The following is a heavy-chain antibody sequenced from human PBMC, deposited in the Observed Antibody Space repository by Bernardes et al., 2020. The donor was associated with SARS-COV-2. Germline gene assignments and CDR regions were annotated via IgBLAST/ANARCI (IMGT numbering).Heavy chain of an antibody. Sequence: LSLTCTVSGGSISSYYWSWIRQPPGKVLEWIGYIYYSGSTNYNPSLKSRVTISVDTSKNQFSLKLSSLTAADTAVYYCAGEDSNYFEYYYDYMDVWGNGTTITVAS. J-gene: IGHJ6*03. D-gene: IGHD4-4*01. CDR2: IYYSGST. CDR1: GGSISSYY. CDR3: AGEDSNYFEYYYDYMDV. V-gene: IGHV4-59*01.